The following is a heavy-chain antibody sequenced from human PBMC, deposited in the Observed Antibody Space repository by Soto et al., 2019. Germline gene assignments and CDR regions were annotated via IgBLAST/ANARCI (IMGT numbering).Heavy chain of an antibody. Sequence: GGSLRLSCAASGFTFSDYYMSWIRQAPGKGLEWVSYISSSGSTIYYADSVKGRFTISRDNAKNSLYLQMNSLRAEDTVVYYCARDYRRGITIFGVAAGTYYYYYGMDVWGQGTTVTVSS. CDR1: GFTFSDYY. V-gene: IGHV3-11*01. D-gene: IGHD3-3*01. J-gene: IGHJ6*02. CDR2: ISSSGSTI. CDR3: ARDYRRGITIFGVAAGTYYYYYGMDV.